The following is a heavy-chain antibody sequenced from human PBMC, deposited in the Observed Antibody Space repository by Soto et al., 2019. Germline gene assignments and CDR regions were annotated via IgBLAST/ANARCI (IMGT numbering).Heavy chain of an antibody. Sequence: QVQLVQSGSEVKKPGSSVKVSCTASGVSFSSNPISWVRQAPGQGLEWMAGIIPIFATVHYAQKFQGRVTITADESTSTAYMELTSLRSEDTAVYFCARGGRGYSSAPRYYFDYWGQGTLVTVSS. J-gene: IGHJ4*02. CDR2: IIPIFATV. CDR1: GVSFSSNP. V-gene: IGHV1-69*01. D-gene: IGHD5-18*01. CDR3: ARGGRGYSSAPRYYFDY.